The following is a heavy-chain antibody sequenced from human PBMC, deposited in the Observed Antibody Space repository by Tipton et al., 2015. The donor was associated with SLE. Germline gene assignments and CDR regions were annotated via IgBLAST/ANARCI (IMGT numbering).Heavy chain of an antibody. V-gene: IGHV4-59*04. CDR2: IYYSGST. D-gene: IGHD5-18*01. CDR3: ASGEVDTAMDDAFDI. CDR1: GGSISSYY. J-gene: IGHJ3*02. Sequence: TLSLTCTVSGGSISSYYWSWIRQPPGKGLEWIGSIYYSGSTYYNPSLKSRVTISVDTSKNQFSLKLSSVTAADTAVYYCASGEVDTAMDDAFDIWGQGTMVTVSS.